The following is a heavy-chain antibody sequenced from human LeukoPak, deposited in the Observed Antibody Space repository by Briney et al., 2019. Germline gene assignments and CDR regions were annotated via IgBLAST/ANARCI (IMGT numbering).Heavy chain of an antibody. V-gene: IGHV4-38-2*02. Sequence: PSETLSLTCTVSGYSISSGYYWGWIRQPPGKGLEWIGSIYHSGSTYYNPSLKSRVTISVDTSKNQFSLKLSSVTAADTAVYYCAREYSSGWYLWYFDLWGRGTLVTVSS. CDR1: GYSISSGYY. CDR2: IYHSGST. D-gene: IGHD6-19*01. J-gene: IGHJ2*01. CDR3: AREYSSGWYLWYFDL.